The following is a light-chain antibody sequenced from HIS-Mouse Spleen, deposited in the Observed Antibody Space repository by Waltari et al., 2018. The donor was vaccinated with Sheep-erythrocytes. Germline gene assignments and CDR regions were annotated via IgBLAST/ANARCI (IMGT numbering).Light chain of an antibody. Sequence: QSALTQPRSVSGSPGQSVTISCTGTSSDVGGYNYVSWYQQHPGKAPTLMIYYVSKRPSGVPVRFSGSKAGNTASLTISGLQAEDEADYYCCSYAGSYNHVFATGTKVTVL. CDR2: YVS. CDR1: SSDVGGYNY. J-gene: IGLJ1*01. CDR3: CSYAGSYNHV. V-gene: IGLV2-11*01.